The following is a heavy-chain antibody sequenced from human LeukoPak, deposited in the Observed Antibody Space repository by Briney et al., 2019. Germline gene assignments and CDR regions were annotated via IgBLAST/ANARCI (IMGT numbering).Heavy chain of an antibody. Sequence: KPSETLSLTCTVSGASISSSSYYWGCTRQPPGKGLEWIGSIYYSGSTYYNPSLKSRVTISADTSKNQFSLKMSSVTAADTAVYYCARPHCSGGSCFYRQWDDAFDIWGQGTMVTVSA. CDR2: IYYSGST. CDR1: GASISSSSYY. CDR3: ARPHCSGGSCFYRQWDDAFDI. V-gene: IGHV4-39*01. D-gene: IGHD2-15*01. J-gene: IGHJ3*02.